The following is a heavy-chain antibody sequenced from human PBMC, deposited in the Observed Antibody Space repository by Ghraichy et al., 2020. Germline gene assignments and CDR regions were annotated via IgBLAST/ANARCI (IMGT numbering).Heavy chain of an antibody. CDR3: ARAQLLWFRELLSRSGMDV. CDR1: GYTFTSYA. D-gene: IGHD3-10*01. V-gene: IGHV1-3*01. CDR2: INAGNGNT. Sequence: ASVKVSCKASGYTFTSYAMHWVRQAPGQRLEWMGWINAGNGNTKYSQKFQGRVTITRDTSASPAYMELSSLRSEDTAVYYCARAQLLWFRELLSRSGMDVWGQGTTVTVSS. J-gene: IGHJ6*02.